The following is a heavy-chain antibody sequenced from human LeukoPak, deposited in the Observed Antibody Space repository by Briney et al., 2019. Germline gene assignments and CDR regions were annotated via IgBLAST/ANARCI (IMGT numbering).Heavy chain of an antibody. D-gene: IGHD5-24*01. CDR3: ARSRWLQLYYFYYVDV. CDR2: IYTSGST. J-gene: IGHJ6*03. Sequence: SETLSLTCTVSGGSISSGSYYWSWIRQPAGKGLEWIGRIYTSGSTNYNPSLKSRVTTSVDTSKNQFSLKLSSVTAADTAVYYCARSRWLQLYYFYYVDVWGKGTTVTISS. V-gene: IGHV4-61*02. CDR1: GGSISSGSYY.